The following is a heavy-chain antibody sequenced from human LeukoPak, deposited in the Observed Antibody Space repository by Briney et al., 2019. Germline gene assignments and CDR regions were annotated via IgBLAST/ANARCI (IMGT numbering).Heavy chain of an antibody. CDR1: GGTFSSYA. CDR3: ARDRNYGDLDYYYGMDV. CDR2: IIPIFGTA. D-gene: IGHD4-17*01. Sequence: SVKVSCKASGGTFSSYAISWVRQAPGQGLEWMGGIIPIFGTANYAQKFQGRVTITADESTSTAYMELSSLRSEDTAVYYCARDRNYGDLDYYYGMDVWGQGTTVTVSS. V-gene: IGHV1-69*13. J-gene: IGHJ6*02.